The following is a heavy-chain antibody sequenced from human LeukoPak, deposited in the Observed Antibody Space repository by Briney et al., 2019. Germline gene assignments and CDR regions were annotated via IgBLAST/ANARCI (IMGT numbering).Heavy chain of an antibody. CDR3: ARATLWFGELLSGDYYYYYMDV. D-gene: IGHD3-10*01. Sequence: PSETLSLTCTVSDGSISSYYWSWIRQPPGKGLEWIGYIYYSGSTNYNPSLKSRVTISVDTSKNQFSLKLSSVTAADTAVYYCARATLWFGELLSGDYYYYYMDVWGKGATVTVSS. CDR1: DGSISSYY. CDR2: IYYSGST. V-gene: IGHV4-59*01. J-gene: IGHJ6*03.